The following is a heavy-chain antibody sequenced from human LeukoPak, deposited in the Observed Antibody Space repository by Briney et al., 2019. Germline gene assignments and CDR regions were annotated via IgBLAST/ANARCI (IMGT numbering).Heavy chain of an antibody. CDR2: MNPNSGNT. CDR1: GYTFTSYD. D-gene: IGHD3-10*01. CDR3: ARVRSRVWFGELFFGY. J-gene: IGHJ4*02. V-gene: IGHV1-8*01. Sequence: GASVKVSCKASGYTFTSYDINWVRQATGQGLEWMGWMNPNSGNTGYAQKFQGRVTMTRNTPISTAYMELSSLRSEDTAVYYCARVRSRVWFGELFFGYWGQGTLVTVSS.